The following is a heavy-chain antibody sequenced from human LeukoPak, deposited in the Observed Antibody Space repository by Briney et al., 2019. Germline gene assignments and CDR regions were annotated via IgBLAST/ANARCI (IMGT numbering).Heavy chain of an antibody. CDR1: GDSISSGGYS. V-gene: IGHV4-30-4*07. J-gene: IGHJ5*02. D-gene: IGHD6-13*01. Sequence: SETLSLTCTVSGDSISSGGYSWSWIRQTPGKGLEWIAYIHDSGSTYNNPSLKSRLSISIDMSKNQFSLKLNSVTAADTAVYYCARVVAAAGNNWFDPWGQGTLVTVSS. CDR3: ARVVAAAGNNWFDP. CDR2: IHDSGST.